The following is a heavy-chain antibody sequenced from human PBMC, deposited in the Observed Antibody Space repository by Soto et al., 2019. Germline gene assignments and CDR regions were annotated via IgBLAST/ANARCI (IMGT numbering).Heavy chain of an antibody. J-gene: IGHJ4*02. CDR2: IKYDGSET. D-gene: IGHD6-19*01. V-gene: IGHV3-7*01. Sequence: GGSLRLSCAASGFTFSTYLMSWVRQAPGKGLEWVANIKYDGSETYYVDSVTGRFTISRDNAKNSLYLQMNSLRGEDTAVYYCARYSSAWGLWGQGTLVTVSS. CDR1: GFTFSTYL. CDR3: ARYSSAWGL.